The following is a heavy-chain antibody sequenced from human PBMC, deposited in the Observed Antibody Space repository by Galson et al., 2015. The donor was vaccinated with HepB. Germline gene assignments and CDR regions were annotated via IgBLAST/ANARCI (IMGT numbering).Heavy chain of an antibody. CDR2: IDHSGST. V-gene: IGHV4-34*01. D-gene: IGHD3-3*01. CDR3: ARGYYDFWSGYHYYYGMDV. CDR1: GGSFSGYY. Sequence: ETLSLTCAVYGGSFSGYYWSWIRQPPGKGLEWIGEIDHSGSTNYNPSLKSRVTISVDTSKNQFSLKLSSVTAADTAVYYCARGYYDFWSGYHYYYGMDVWGQGTTVTVSS. J-gene: IGHJ6*02.